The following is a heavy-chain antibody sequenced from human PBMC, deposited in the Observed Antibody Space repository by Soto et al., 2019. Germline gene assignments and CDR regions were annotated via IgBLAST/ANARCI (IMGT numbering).Heavy chain of an antibody. D-gene: IGHD5-12*01. CDR1: GHSFTSYW. CDR3: ARHGPRDGYNYDYFDY. Sequence: GESLKISCKGSGHSFTSYWISWVRQMPGKGLEWMGRIDPSDSYTNYSPSFQGHVTISADKSISTAYLQWSSLKASDTAMYYCARHGPRDGYNYDYFDYWGQGTLVTVSS. CDR2: IDPSDSYT. V-gene: IGHV5-10-1*01. J-gene: IGHJ4*02.